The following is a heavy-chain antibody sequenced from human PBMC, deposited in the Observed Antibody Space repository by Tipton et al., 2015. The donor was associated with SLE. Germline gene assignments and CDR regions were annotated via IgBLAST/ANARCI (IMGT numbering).Heavy chain of an antibody. D-gene: IGHD2-15*01. V-gene: IGHV4-39*07. CDR3: ARSMGAGYCSGGNCFEPFDS. CDR2: VFNDGNT. CDR1: GGSISSSNSY. Sequence: TLSLTCTVFGGSISSSNSYWGWIRQPPGKGLEWIGSVFNDGNTYDNPSLQSRVTMSADTSNNQFSLTLSFVTAVDTAVYYCARSMGAGYCSGGNCFEPFDSWGQGTLVTVSS. J-gene: IGHJ4*02.